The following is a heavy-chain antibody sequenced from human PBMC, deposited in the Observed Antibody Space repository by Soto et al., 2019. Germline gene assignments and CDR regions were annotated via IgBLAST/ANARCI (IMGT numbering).Heavy chain of an antibody. Sequence: GGSLRLSCAASGFTFSGSAMHWVRQASGKGLEWVGRIRSKANSYATAYAASVKGRFTISRDDSKNTAYLQMNSLKTEDTAVYYCTRLHLYDQITNEIDYWGQGTLVTVSS. CDR2: IRSKANSYAT. CDR3: TRLHLYDQITNEIDY. CDR1: GFTFSGSA. J-gene: IGHJ4*02. V-gene: IGHV3-73*01. D-gene: IGHD3-3*01.